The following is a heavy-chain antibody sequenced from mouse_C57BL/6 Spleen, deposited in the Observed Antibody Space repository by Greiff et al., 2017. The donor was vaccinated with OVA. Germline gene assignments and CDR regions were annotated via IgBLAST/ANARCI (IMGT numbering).Heavy chain of an antibody. CDR2: ISSGGSYT. CDR3: ARQEVYGNYNY. CDR1: GFTFSSYG. V-gene: IGHV5-6*01. D-gene: IGHD2-1*01. J-gene: IGHJ2*01. Sequence: EVQLVESGGDLVKPGGSLKLSCAASGFTFSSYGMSWVRQTPDKRLEWVATISSGGSYTYYPDSVKGRFTISRDNAKNTLYLQMSSLKSEDTAMYYCARQEVYGNYNYWGQGTTLTVSS.